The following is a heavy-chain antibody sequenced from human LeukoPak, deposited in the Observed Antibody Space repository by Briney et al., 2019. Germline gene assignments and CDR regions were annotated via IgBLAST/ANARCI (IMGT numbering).Heavy chain of an antibody. CDR1: GFTFSSYW. J-gene: IGHJ4*02. CDR2: IKQDGSQI. V-gene: IGHV3-7*01. Sequence: GGSLRLSCATSGFTFSSYWMSWVRRAPGKGLEWVANIKQDGSQIFYVDSGKGRFTISRDTAKNSLSLQMNSLRAEDTAVYYCAREYCSGTSCYGYFDYWGQGTLVTVSS. D-gene: IGHD2-2*01. CDR3: AREYCSGTSCYGYFDY.